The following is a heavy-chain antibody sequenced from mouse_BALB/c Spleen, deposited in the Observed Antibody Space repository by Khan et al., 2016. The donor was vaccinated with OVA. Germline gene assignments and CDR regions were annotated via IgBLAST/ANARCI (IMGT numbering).Heavy chain of an antibody. CDR2: INPHIGET. V-gene: IGHV1-20*02. CDR3: TRIYRSDFDY. CDR1: GYSFTGYF. D-gene: IGHD1-1*01. J-gene: IGHJ2*01. Sequence: EVRLQQSGPELVRPGASVKISCTASGYSFTGYFMNWVMQSHGKSLEWIGRINPHIGETFYNQRFKDKATLTVDESSSTAHMELRSLASEDSAVYYCTRIYRSDFDYWGQGTTLTGSS.